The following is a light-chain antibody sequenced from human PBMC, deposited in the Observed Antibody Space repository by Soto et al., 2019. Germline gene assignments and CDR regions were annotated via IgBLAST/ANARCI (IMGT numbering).Light chain of an antibody. Sequence: EMVMTQSPATLSVSPGERATLSCRASQSVSSNLAWYQQKPAQPPRLLIYGASTRATGIPARFSGSGSGTEFTLTISSLQSEDFAVYYCQQYNDWPRTFGQGTKVEIK. CDR1: QSVSSN. J-gene: IGKJ1*01. CDR3: QQYNDWPRT. V-gene: IGKV3-15*01. CDR2: GAS.